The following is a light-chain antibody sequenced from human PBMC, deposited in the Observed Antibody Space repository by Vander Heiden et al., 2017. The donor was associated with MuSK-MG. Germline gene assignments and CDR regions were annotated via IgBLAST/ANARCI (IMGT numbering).Light chain of an antibody. Sequence: SALTQPRSVSGSPGPSVTISCTGTSSDVGGYNYVSWYQQHPGKAPKLMIYDVSKRPAGVPDRFSGSKAGNTASLTISGLQAEDEADYYCCSDAGSELWVFGGGTKLTVL. CDR1: SSDVGGYNY. CDR2: DVS. J-gene: IGLJ3*02. V-gene: IGLV2-11*01. CDR3: CSDAGSELWV.